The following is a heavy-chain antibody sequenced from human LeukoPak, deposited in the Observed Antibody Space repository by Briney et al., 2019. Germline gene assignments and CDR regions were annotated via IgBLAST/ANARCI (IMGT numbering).Heavy chain of an antibody. V-gene: IGHV3-30*02. J-gene: IGHJ6*03. CDR2: IRYDGSNK. CDR3: AKEGDYYYYYMDV. CDR1: GFTFSSDG. D-gene: IGHD1-26*01. Sequence: GGSLRLSCAASGFTFSSDGMHWVRQAPGKGLEWVAFIRYDGSNKYYADSVKGRFTISRDNSKNTLYLQMNSLRAEDTAVYYCAKEGDYYYYYMDVWGKGTAVTVSS.